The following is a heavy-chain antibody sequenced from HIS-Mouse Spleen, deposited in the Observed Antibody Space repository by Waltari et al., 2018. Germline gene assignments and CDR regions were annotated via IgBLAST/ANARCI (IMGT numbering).Heavy chain of an antibody. CDR2: IYHSGST. CDR1: GYSISSGYY. D-gene: IGHD6-19*01. Sequence: QVQLQESGPGLVKPSETLSLTCTVSGYSISSGYYWGWIRPPPGKGLEWIGSIYHSGSTYYNPSLKSRVTISVDTSKNQFSLKLSSVTAADTAVYYCARDTGYSSGWYFDYWGQGTLVTVSS. V-gene: IGHV4-38-2*02. J-gene: IGHJ4*02. CDR3: ARDTGYSSGWYFDY.